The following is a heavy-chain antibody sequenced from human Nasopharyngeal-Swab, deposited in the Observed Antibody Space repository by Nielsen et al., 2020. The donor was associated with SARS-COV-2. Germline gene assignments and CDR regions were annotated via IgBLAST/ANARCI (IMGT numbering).Heavy chain of an antibody. V-gene: IGHV3-7*03. J-gene: IGHJ5*02. D-gene: IGHD5-24*01. CDR1: GGSISSGDYY. CDR2: TKEDGTVT. Sequence: ETLSLTCTVSGGSISSGDYYWSWVRQAPGRGLEWLAHTKEDGTVTHYVDSVRGRFTVSRDNAKNSLFLQMNSLRAEDTAVYFCAREGRDGAVSSWGQGTLVTVSS. CDR3: AREGRDGAVSS.